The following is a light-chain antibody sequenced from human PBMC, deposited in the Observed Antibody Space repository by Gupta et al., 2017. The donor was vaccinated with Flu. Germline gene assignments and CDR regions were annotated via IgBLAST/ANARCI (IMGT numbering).Light chain of an antibody. CDR3: SSYTISNTWV. J-gene: IGLJ3*02. Sequence: QSALTQPASVSGSPGQSITIACTGASSDVGAYNFVSWYQQYPGKAPKLIIYDVSNRPSGISNRFSGSKSGNTASLTVSGLQAEDEADYYCSSYTISNTWVFGGGTKLTVL. V-gene: IGLV2-14*03. CDR2: DVS. CDR1: SSDVGAYNF.